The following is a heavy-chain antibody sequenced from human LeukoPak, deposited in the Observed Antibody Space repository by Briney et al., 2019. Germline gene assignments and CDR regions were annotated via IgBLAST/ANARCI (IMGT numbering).Heavy chain of an antibody. CDR1: GYTLTELS. CDR3: ASVVRGADYYYYGMDV. V-gene: IGHV1-24*01. J-gene: IGHJ6*02. D-gene: IGHD3-10*01. Sequence: ASVKVSCKVSGYTLTELSMHWVRQAPGKGLEWMGGFDPEDGETIYAQKFQGRVTITRDTSASTAYMELSSLRSEDTAVYYCASVVRGADYYYYGMDVWGQGTTVTVSS. CDR2: FDPEDGET.